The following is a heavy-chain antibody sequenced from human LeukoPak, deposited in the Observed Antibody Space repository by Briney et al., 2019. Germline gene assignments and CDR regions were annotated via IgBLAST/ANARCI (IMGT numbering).Heavy chain of an antibody. V-gene: IGHV3-74*01. CDR2: ITPDGSDT. Sequence: GGSLRLSCAASGFSFDSYWMHWVRQVPGKGLVWVSRITPDGSDTTYADSVRGRFTISRDNAKSTLYLQMNSLRADDAAVYYCARDYGDYFDYWGQGSLATVSS. J-gene: IGHJ4*02. D-gene: IGHD3-10*01. CDR3: ARDYGDYFDY. CDR1: GFSFDSYW.